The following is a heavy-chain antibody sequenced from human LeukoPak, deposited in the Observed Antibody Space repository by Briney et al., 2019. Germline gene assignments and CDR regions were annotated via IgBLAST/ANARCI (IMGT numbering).Heavy chain of an antibody. CDR1: GFTFSSYS. Sequence: GGSLRLSCAASGFTFSSYSMNWVRQAPGKGLEWVSSISSSSSYIYYADSVKGRFTISRDNAKNSLYLQMNSLRAEDTAVYYCARGPDYAAYYYYGMDVWGQGTTVTVSS. D-gene: IGHD4-17*01. V-gene: IGHV3-21*04. CDR2: ISSSSSYI. CDR3: ARGPDYAAYYYYGMDV. J-gene: IGHJ6*02.